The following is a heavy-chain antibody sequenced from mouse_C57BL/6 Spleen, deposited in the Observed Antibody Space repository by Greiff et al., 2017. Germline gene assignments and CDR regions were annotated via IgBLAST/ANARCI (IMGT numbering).Heavy chain of an antibody. V-gene: IGHV10-3*01. CDR3: VRGGFYYGSSYGYFDV. D-gene: IGHD1-1*01. CDR1: GFTFNTYA. Sequence: DVMLVESGGGLVQPKGSLKLSCAASGFTFNTYAMHWVRQAPGKGLEWVARIRSKSSNYATYYADSVKDRFTNSRDDSQSMLYLQMNNLKTEDTAMYYCVRGGFYYGSSYGYFDVWGTGTTVTVSS. CDR2: IRSKSSNYAT. J-gene: IGHJ1*03.